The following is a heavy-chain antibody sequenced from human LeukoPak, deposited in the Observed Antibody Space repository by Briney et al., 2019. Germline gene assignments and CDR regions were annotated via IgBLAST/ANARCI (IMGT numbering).Heavy chain of an antibody. CDR2: ISYDGSNK. CDR1: GFTFSSDA. J-gene: IGHJ6*03. D-gene: IGHD2/OR15-2a*01. V-gene: IGHV3-30*04. Sequence: PGGSLRLSCAASGFTFSSDAMHWVRQAPGKGLEWVAVISYDGSNKYYADSVKGRFTISRDNSKNTLSLQMNSLRAEDTAVYYCATDVSSGRRDYYYYMDVWGKGTTVTVSS. CDR3: ATDVSSGRRDYYYYMDV.